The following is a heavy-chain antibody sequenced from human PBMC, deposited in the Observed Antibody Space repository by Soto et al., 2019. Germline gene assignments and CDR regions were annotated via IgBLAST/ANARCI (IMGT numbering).Heavy chain of an antibody. D-gene: IGHD2-21*01. CDR3: ARDPLAYSGSDY. J-gene: IGHJ4*02. Sequence: GGSLRLSCTVSGISFSYSYMGWIRQAPGKGLEWISYVSGSGTTVFYADSVRGRFTISRDNAENSLYLQMGTLRADDTAIYYCARDPLAYSGSDYWGQGTPVTVSS. CDR2: VSGSGTTV. CDR1: GISFSYSY. V-gene: IGHV3-11*01.